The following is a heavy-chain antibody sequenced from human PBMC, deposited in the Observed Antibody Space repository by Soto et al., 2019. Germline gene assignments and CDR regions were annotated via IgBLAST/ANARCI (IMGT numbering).Heavy chain of an antibody. D-gene: IGHD3-3*01. CDR2: IYTSGST. CDR1: GGSISSYY. V-gene: IGHV4-4*07. Sequence: SETLSLTCTVSGGSISSYYWSWIRQPAGKGLEWIGRIYTSGSTNYNPSLKSRVTMSVDTSKNQFSLKLSSVTAADTAVYYCARELIPKTYYDFWSGYYTHYGMDVWGQGTTVTVSS. J-gene: IGHJ6*02. CDR3: ARELIPKTYYDFWSGYYTHYGMDV.